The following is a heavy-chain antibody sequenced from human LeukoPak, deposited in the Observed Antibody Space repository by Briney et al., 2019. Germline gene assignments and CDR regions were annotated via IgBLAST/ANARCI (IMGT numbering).Heavy chain of an antibody. CDR2: ISKSDDRT. J-gene: IGHJ4*02. CDR3: AKDDKLCSGGSCYTNFDY. D-gene: IGHD2-15*01. Sequence: GGSLRLSCVASGFTLSGYDMMWVRQRPGKGLEWVSSISKSDDRTYYADSVKGRFTISRDKSKSTVYLQMSSLRVDDTAVYYCAKDDKLCSGGSCYTNFDYWGQGTLVTVSS. V-gene: IGHV3-23*01. CDR1: GFTLSGYD.